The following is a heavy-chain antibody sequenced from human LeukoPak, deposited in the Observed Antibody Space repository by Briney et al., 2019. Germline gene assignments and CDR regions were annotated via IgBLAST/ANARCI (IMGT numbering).Heavy chain of an antibody. CDR3: ARLYGPTLY. V-gene: IGHV3-48*01. CDR2: ISSSSSTI. J-gene: IGHJ4*02. Sequence: PGGSLRLSCAASGFTFSSYSMNWVRQAPGKGLEWVSYISSSSSTIYYADSVKGRFTISRDNAKNSLYLQMNSLRAEDTAVYYCARLYGPTLYWGQGTLVTVSS. CDR1: GFTFSSYS. D-gene: IGHD4-17*01.